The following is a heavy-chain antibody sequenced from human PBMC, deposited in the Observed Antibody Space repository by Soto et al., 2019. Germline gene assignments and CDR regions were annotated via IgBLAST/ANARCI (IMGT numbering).Heavy chain of an antibody. CDR3: ARGGGPFMNSVTNPFDY. CDR2: ISGSDGTT. J-gene: IGHJ4*02. Sequence: PGGSLRLSCAASGFTCRSYAMSWVRQAPGKGLEWVSAISGSDGTTYYVDSVKGRFTISRHNSKNTLYLQMDSLRTEDTAVYYCARGGGPFMNSVTNPFDYWGQGTLVTVSS. V-gene: IGHV3-23*01. CDR1: GFTCRSYA. D-gene: IGHD4-17*01.